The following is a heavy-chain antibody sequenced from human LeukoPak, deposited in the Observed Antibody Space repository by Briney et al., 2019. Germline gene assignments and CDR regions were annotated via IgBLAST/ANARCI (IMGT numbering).Heavy chain of an antibody. Sequence: GGSLRLSCAASGFTFSSYWMHWVRQAPGKGLVWVSRINSDGSSTSYADSVKGRFTISRDNAKNTLYLQMNSLRAEDTAVYYRARGRYDIVVVPAAISHHLDYWGQGTLVTVSS. V-gene: IGHV3-74*01. CDR2: INSDGSST. J-gene: IGHJ4*02. CDR3: ARGRYDIVVVPAAISHHLDY. CDR1: GFTFSSYW. D-gene: IGHD2-2*01.